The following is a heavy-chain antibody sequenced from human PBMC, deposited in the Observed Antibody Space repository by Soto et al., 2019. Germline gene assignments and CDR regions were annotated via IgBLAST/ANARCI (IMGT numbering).Heavy chain of an antibody. CDR2: IGTRTGDL. Sequence: EVQLVESGGGLVQPGGSLRLSCAASGFTFSSYEMNWVRQAPGKGLEWVSSIGTRTGDLLYADSVRGRFTISRDNSRNTLYLEMNSLTTEDTAIYYCAKRSPSGTYYFDSWGQGTLVTVSS. CDR1: GFTFSSYE. V-gene: IGHV3-48*03. CDR3: AKRSPSGTYYFDS. D-gene: IGHD1-26*01. J-gene: IGHJ4*02.